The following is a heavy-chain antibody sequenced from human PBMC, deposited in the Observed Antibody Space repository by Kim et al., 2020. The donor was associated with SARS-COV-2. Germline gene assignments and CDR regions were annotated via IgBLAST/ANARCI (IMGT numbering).Heavy chain of an antibody. J-gene: IGHJ5*02. CDR3: ARGTFLSSWYGARNWFDP. D-gene: IGHD6-13*01. V-gene: IGHV4-34*01. Sequence: LKSRVTIAVDTSNNQFSLKLSSVTAADTAVYYCARGTFLSSWYGARNWFDPWGQGTLVTVSS.